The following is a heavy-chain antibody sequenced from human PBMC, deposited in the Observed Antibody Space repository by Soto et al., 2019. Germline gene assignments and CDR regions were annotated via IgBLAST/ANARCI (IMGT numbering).Heavy chain of an antibody. J-gene: IGHJ5*02. CDR3: ARGDGAAASEGGWFDP. CDR1: GGTFSSYT. Sequence: QVQLVQSGAEVKKPGSSVKVSCKASGGTFSSYTISWVRQAPGQGLEWMGRIIPILGIANYAQKFQGRVTITADKCTRTDYVELSSLRSEDTAVHYGARGDGAAASEGGWFDPWGQGTLVTVSS. CDR2: IIPILGIA. D-gene: IGHD2-15*01. V-gene: IGHV1-69*02.